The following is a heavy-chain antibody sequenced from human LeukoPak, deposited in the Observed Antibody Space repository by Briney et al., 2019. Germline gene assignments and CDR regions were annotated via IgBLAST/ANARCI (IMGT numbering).Heavy chain of an antibody. CDR3: ARGKRGYSSGWYPDY. J-gene: IGHJ4*02. CDR1: GGSISSFY. Sequence: PSETLSLTCTVSGGSISSFYWSWIRQPPGKGLEWIGYIYYSGSTNYNPSLKSRVTISVDTSKNQFSLKLSSVTAADTAVYYCARGKRGYSSGWYPDYWGQGTLVTVSS. CDR2: IYYSGST. D-gene: IGHD6-19*01. V-gene: IGHV4-59*01.